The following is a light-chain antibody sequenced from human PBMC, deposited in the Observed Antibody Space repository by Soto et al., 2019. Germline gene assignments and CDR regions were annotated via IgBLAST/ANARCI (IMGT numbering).Light chain of an antibody. CDR1: QSVSSSY. CDR3: QQYGSSPRYT. V-gene: IGKV3-20*01. Sequence: EIVLTQSPGTLSLSPGERATLSCRASQSVSSSYFAWYQKKPGQAPMLLIYGASSRATGIPDRFSGSGSGTDFTLPISRLEPEDFAVSYCQQYGSSPRYTFGQGTKLEIK. J-gene: IGKJ2*01. CDR2: GAS.